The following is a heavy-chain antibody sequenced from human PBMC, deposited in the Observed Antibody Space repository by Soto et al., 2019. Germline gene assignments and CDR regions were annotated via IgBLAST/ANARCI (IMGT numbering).Heavy chain of an antibody. J-gene: IGHJ5*02. Sequence: EVQLVQSGAEGKKPGESLRISCKGSGYSFTSYWISWVRQMPGKGLEWMGRIDPSDSYTNYSPSFQGHVTISADKSISTAYLQWSSLKASDTAMYYCARHEVQLDWFDPWGQGTLVTVSS. CDR1: GYSFTSYW. CDR2: IDPSDSYT. CDR3: ARHEVQLDWFDP. D-gene: IGHD3-10*01. V-gene: IGHV5-10-1*03.